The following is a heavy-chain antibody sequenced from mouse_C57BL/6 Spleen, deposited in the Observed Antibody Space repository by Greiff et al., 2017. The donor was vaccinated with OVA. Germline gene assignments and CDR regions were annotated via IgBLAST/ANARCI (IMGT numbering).Heavy chain of an antibody. CDR3: ARYSSYYGNYYFDY. CDR2: IYPGSGST. J-gene: IGHJ2*01. Sequence: VQLQQPGAELVKPGASVKMSCKASGYTFTSYWITWVKQRPGQGLEWIGDIYPGSGSTNYNEKFKSKATLTVDTSSSTAYMQLSSLTSEDSAVYYGARYSSYYGNYYFDYWGQGTTLTVSS. D-gene: IGHD2-1*01. V-gene: IGHV1-55*01. CDR1: GYTFTSYW.